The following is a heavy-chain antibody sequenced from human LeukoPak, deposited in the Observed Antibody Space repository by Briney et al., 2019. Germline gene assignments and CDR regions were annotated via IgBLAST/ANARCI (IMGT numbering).Heavy chain of an antibody. Sequence: SGGSLRLSCAASGFTFSSYSMNWVRQAPGKGLEWVSSISSSSSYIYYADSVKGRFTISRDNAKNSLYLQMNSLRAEDTAVYYCARDGHGTLPFDYWGQGTLVTVSS. CDR2: ISSSSSYI. V-gene: IGHV3-21*01. CDR3: ARDGHGTLPFDY. J-gene: IGHJ4*02. CDR1: GFTFSSYS. D-gene: IGHD1-26*01.